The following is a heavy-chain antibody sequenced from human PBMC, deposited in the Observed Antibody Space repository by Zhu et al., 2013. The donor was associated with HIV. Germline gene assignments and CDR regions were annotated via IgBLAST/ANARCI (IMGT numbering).Heavy chain of an antibody. D-gene: IGHD3-22*01. CDR3: ATMTTMITHGGX. V-gene: IGHV1-69*06. J-gene: IGHJ4*02. CDR1: GGTFNTSA. CDR2: IIPIFATS. Sequence: QVQLVQSGAEVKKPGSSVKVSCKASGGTFNTSAISWVRQAPGQGLEWMGGIIPIFATSNYAQKFQGRVAITADKSTSTAYMELSSLRSEDTAIYYCATMTTMITHGGXWGQGTLVIVSS.